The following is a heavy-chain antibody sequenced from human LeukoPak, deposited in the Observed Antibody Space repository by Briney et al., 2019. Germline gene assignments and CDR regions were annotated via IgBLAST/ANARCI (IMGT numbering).Heavy chain of an antibody. Sequence: GGSLRLSCAASGFTFSDYYMMWIRQAPGKGLKWISYISNTATTIYYADSVKGRFTISRDNAKNLLFLQMNRLRVEDTAVYYCARDNSGAYGDSGQGTLVTVSS. J-gene: IGHJ4*02. CDR1: GFTFSDYY. CDR2: ISNTATTI. D-gene: IGHD1-26*01. CDR3: ARDNSGAYGD. V-gene: IGHV3-11*01.